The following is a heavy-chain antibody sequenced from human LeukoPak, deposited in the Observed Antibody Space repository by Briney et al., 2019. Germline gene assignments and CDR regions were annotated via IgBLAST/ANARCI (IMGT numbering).Heavy chain of an antibody. CDR3: ARDRPTISAPDAFDI. D-gene: IGHD5-12*01. CDR1: GYTFTIYG. V-gene: IGHV1-18*01. J-gene: IGHJ3*02. Sequence: ASVKVSFKASGYTFTIYGISWVRQAPGQGLEWMGWISAYNGNTNYAQKLQGRVTMTTDTSTSTAYMELRSLRSDDTAVYYCARDRPTISAPDAFDIWGQGTMVTVSS. CDR2: ISAYNGNT.